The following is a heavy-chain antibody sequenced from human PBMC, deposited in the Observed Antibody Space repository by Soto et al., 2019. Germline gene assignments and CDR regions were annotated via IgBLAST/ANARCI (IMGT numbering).Heavy chain of an antibody. CDR2: ISSDGSST. Sequence: GGSLRLSCAASGFTFSSYWMHWVRQAPGKGLVWVSRISSDGSSTSYADSVKGRFTISRDNAKNTLYLQMNSLRAEDTAVYYCAREGTAVVMVFVDYWGQGTLVTVSS. CDR1: GFTFSSYW. V-gene: IGHV3-74*01. CDR3: AREGTAVVMVFVDY. D-gene: IGHD5-18*01. J-gene: IGHJ4*02.